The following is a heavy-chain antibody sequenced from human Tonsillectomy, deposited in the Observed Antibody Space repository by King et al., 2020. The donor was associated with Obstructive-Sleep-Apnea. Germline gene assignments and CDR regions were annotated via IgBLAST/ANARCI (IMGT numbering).Heavy chain of an antibody. D-gene: IGHD2-2*01. CDR1: GFTFSSYG. CDR3: AKDHPPLSSTIRYGMDV. Sequence: VQLVESGGGVVQPGRSLRLSCAASGFTFSSYGMHWVRQAPGKGLEWVAFIRYDGSNKYYADSVKGRFTISRDNSKNTLYLQLNSLRAEDTAVYDCAKDHPPLSSTIRYGMDVWGQGTTVTVSS. CDR2: IRYDGSNK. V-gene: IGHV3-30*02. J-gene: IGHJ6*02.